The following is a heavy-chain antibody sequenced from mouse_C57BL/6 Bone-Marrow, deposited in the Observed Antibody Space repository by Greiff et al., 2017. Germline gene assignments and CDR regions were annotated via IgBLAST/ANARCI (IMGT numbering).Heavy chain of an antibody. CDR2: IYPGDGDT. V-gene: IGHV1-80*01. CDR1: GYAFSTYW. J-gene: IGHJ2*01. D-gene: IGHD4-1*01. Sequence: QVQLQQSGAELVKPGASVKISCNVSGYAFSTYWMNWVKQRPGKGLEWIGQIYPGDGDTYHNGQFKGKATPTAYKSSSMAYMQLSSLASEDCAVCFCARDWEYFDYWGQGTTVTVSS. CDR3: ARDWEYFDY.